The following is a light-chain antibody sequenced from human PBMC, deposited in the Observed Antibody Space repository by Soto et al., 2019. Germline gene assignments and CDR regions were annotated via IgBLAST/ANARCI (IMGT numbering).Light chain of an antibody. J-gene: IGLJ2*01. Sequence: QSALTQPASVSGSPGQSITISCTGTSSDVGSYNLVSWYQQHPGKAPKLMIYEGSKRPSGVSNRFSGSKSGNTASLTISGFQAEYEADYYCCSYAGSSTFVFGGGTKVTVL. CDR3: CSYAGSSTFV. CDR2: EGS. CDR1: SSDVGSYNL. V-gene: IGLV2-23*03.